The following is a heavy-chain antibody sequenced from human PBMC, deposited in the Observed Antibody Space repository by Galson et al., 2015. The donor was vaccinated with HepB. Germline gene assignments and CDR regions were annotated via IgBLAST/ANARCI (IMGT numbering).Heavy chain of an antibody. CDR3: ARRSYYDSSGRWLDY. J-gene: IGHJ4*02. Sequence: SLRLSCAASGFTFSNAWMNWVRQAPGKGLEWVGRIKSKTDGGTTDYAAPVKGRFTISRDDSKNTLYLQMNSLKTEDTAVYYCARRSYYDSSGRWLDYWGQGTLVTVSS. V-gene: IGHV3-15*07. D-gene: IGHD3-22*01. CDR2: IKSKTDGGTT. CDR1: GFTFSNAW.